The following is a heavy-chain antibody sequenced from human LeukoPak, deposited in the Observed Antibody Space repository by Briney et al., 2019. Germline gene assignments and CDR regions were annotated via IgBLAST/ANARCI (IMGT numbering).Heavy chain of an antibody. CDR3: ARGNYGLDV. CDR2: ISGDGSST. V-gene: IGHV3-74*01. Sequence: VQPGRSLRLSCAASGFPFSNFWMYWVRQAPGKGLVWVSRISGDGSSTNYADSVKGRFTISRDNAKNTLYLQVNSLRAEDTAVYYCARGNYGLDVWGQGTTVTVSS. J-gene: IGHJ6*02. CDR1: GFPFSNFW.